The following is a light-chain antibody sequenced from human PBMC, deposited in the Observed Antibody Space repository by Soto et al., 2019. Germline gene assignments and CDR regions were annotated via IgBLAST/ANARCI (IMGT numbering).Light chain of an antibody. CDR2: DAS. CDR1: QSVSSY. J-gene: IGKJ1*01. CDR3: QQRINWPRT. V-gene: IGKV3-11*01. Sequence: EIVLTQPPATLSLSPGERATLSCRASQSVSSYLAWYQHKPGQAPRLLIYDASNRATGIPDRFSGSGSGTDFTLTISSLEPEDFAAYYCQQRINWPRTFGQGTKVDIK.